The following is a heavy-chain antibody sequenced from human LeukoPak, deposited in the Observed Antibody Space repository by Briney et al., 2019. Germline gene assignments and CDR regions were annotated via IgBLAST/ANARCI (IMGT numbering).Heavy chain of an antibody. J-gene: IGHJ4*02. Sequence: PGGSLRLSCAASGFTFSSYSMNWVRQAPGKGLEWVSSISSSGSYIHSADSVKGRFTISRDNAKNSLYLQMSSLRAEDTAVYYCAKDLWAMIVVASGVYFDYWGQGTLVTVSS. CDR2: ISSSGSYI. D-gene: IGHD3-22*01. CDR3: AKDLWAMIVVASGVYFDY. CDR1: GFTFSSYS. V-gene: IGHV3-21*01.